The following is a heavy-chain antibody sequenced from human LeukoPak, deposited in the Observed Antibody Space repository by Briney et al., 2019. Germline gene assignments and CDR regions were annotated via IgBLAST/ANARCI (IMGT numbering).Heavy chain of an antibody. CDR3: AKDGGSSSPYYFDY. CDR1: GFTFSSYG. D-gene: IGHD6-6*01. CDR2: IWYDENNQ. Sequence: PGRSLRLSCAASGFTFSSYGMHWVRQAPGKGLEWAAVIWYDENNQYYADSVKGRFTISRDISKNTLFLQMNSLKAEDTAVYFCAKDGGSSSPYYFDYWGQGTLVTVSS. V-gene: IGHV3-33*06. J-gene: IGHJ4*02.